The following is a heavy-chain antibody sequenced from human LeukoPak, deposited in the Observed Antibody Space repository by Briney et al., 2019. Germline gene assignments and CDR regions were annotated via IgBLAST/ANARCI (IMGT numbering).Heavy chain of an antibody. CDR2: IYYRGSS. CDR1: GGSISSGDYY. D-gene: IGHD3-16*01. V-gene: IGHV4-30-4*08. J-gene: IGHJ4*02. Sequence: SETLSLTCTVSGGSISSGDYYWSWIRQPPGKGLEWIGYIYYRGSSFYNPSLKSRLTISVDTSKNHFSLNLSSVTAADTAVYYCARRNDPYYFDYWGQGTLVTVSS. CDR3: ARRNDPYYFDY.